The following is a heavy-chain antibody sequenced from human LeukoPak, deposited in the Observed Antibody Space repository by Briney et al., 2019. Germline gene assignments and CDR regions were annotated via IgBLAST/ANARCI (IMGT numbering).Heavy chain of an antibody. V-gene: IGHV7-4-1*02. D-gene: IGHD3-10*01. CDR2: INTDTGNP. CDR1: GYTFTSYA. Sequence: ASVKVSCKGSGYTFTSYAMNWVRQAPGQGLEWMGWINTDTGNPTYAQGFTGRFVFSLDTSVSTAYLQISSLKAEDTAVYYCARDGYYGSMTDAFDIWGQGTMVTVSS. J-gene: IGHJ3*02. CDR3: ARDGYYGSMTDAFDI.